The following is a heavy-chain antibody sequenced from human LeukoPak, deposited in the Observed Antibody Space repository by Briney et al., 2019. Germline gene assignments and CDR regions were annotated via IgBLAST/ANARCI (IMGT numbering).Heavy chain of an antibody. D-gene: IGHD6-13*01. V-gene: IGHV3-49*03. CDR1: GFTFRSYA. Sequence: GGSLRLSCVASGFTFRSYALNWMRQAPGKGLEWVGYIRTKTYGETREYAASVKGRFIISRDDSKGIGYLQMNSLTTEDTAVYYCSSDLYTSSWLPGNYFFGMDVWGQGTTVTVSS. CDR2: IRTKTYGETR. J-gene: IGHJ6*02. CDR3: SSDLYTSSWLPGNYFFGMDV.